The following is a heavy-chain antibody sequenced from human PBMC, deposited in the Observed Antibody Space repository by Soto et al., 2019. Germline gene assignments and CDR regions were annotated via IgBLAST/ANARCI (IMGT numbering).Heavy chain of an antibody. Sequence: SETLSLTCAVSGGSISSGGYSWSWIRQPPGKGLEWIGYIYHSGSTYYNPSLKSRVTISVDRSKNQFSLKLSSVTAADTAVYYCARADYYDRSGYLLPCGYWGQGTLVTVSS. V-gene: IGHV4-30-2*01. D-gene: IGHD3-22*01. CDR2: IYHSGST. CDR3: ARADYYDRSGYLLPCGY. J-gene: IGHJ4*02. CDR1: GGSISSGGYS.